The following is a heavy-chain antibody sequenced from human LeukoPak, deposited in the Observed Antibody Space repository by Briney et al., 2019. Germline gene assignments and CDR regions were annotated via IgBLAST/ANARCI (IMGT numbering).Heavy chain of an antibody. J-gene: IGHJ4*02. CDR1: GGSISGYY. Sequence: SETLSLTCFVSGGSISGYYWSWIRQTPGKGLEWIGYIYSSGSTIYNPSLKSRVTMSVDTSMNQFSLRLSSVTAADTAVYYCARDSSGYYQVFDYWGQGTLVTVSS. CDR2: IYSSGST. CDR3: ARDSSGYYQVFDY. D-gene: IGHD3-22*01. V-gene: IGHV4-59*01.